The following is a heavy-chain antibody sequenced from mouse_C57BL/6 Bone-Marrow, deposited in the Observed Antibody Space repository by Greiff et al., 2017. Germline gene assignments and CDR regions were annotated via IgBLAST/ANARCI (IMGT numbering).Heavy chain of an antibody. V-gene: IGHV1-50*01. J-gene: IGHJ2*01. CDR1: GYTFTSYW. Sequence: QVQLQQPGAELVKPGASVKLSCKASGYTFTSYWMQWVKQRPGQGLEWIGEIDPSDSYTNYNQKFKGKATLTVDTSSSTADMQLSSLTSADSAVYYCALYYGNYWGQGTTPTVSS. CDR3: ALYYGNY. CDR2: IDPSDSYT. D-gene: IGHD2-1*01.